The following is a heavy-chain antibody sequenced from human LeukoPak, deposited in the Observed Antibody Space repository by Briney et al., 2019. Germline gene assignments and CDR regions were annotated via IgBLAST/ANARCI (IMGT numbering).Heavy chain of an antibody. Sequence: PGGSLRLSCAASGFTFSSYAVSWVRQAPGKGLEWVSAISGDGGGTYYANSVKGRFTISRDNSKNTLYLQMNSVRAEDTAVYYCARQLGYCSSGSCYFDYWGQGILVTVSS. CDR1: GFTFSSYA. V-gene: IGHV3-23*01. J-gene: IGHJ4*02. CDR2: ISGDGGGT. D-gene: IGHD2-15*01. CDR3: ARQLGYCSSGSCYFDY.